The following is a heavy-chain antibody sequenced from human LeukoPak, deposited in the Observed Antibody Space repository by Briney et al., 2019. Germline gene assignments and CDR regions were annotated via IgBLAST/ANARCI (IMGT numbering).Heavy chain of an antibody. CDR1: GGSISSGFHY. J-gene: IGHJ6*03. CDR3: ARADGSGGYHYYYYYYMDV. V-gene: IGHV4-61*09. D-gene: IGHD3-10*01. CDR2: IYTSGAT. Sequence: SQTLSLTCTVSGGSISSGFHYWSWIRQPAGKGLEWIGHIYTSGATSYNPSLESRVSVSLDTSKNHFSLKLSSVTAADTAVYYCARADGSGGYHYYYYYYMDVWGKGTTVTVS.